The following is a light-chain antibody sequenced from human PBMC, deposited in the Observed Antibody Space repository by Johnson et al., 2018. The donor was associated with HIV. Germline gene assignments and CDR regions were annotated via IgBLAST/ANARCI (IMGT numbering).Light chain of an antibody. CDR3: GTWDNSLSAFYV. V-gene: IGLV1-51*02. CDR2: ENN. Sequence: SVLTQPPSVSAAPGQKVTISCSGSSSNIGNNYVSWYQQLPGTAPKLLIYENNKRPSGIPDRFSGSKSGTSATLGITGLQTGDEADYYCGTWDNSLSAFYVFGTGTKVTVL. CDR1: SSNIGNNY. J-gene: IGLJ1*01.